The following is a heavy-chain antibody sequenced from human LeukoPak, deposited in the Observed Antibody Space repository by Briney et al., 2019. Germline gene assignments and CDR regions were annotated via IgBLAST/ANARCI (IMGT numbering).Heavy chain of an antibody. J-gene: IGHJ4*02. CDR1: GYTFTGYY. CDR3: ATRRGFRADFDY. Sequence: ASVKVSCKASGYTFTGYYMHWVRQAPGQGLEWMGWISAYNGNTNYAQKLQGRVTMTTDTSTSTAYMELRSLRSDDTAVYYCATRRGFRADFDYWGQGTLVTVSS. CDR2: ISAYNGNT. V-gene: IGHV1-18*04.